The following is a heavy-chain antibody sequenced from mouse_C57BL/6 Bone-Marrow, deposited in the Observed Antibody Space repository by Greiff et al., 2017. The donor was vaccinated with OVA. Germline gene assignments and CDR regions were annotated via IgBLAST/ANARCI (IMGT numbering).Heavy chain of an antibody. Sequence: QVQLQQPGAELVRPGTSVKLSCKASGYTFTSYWMPWVKQRPGQGLEWIGVIDPSDSYTNYNQKFKGKATLTVDTSSSTAYMQLSSLTSEDSAVYYCARPYGSTRYYFDYWGQGTTLTVSS. J-gene: IGHJ2*01. CDR3: ARPYGSTRYYFDY. CDR2: IDPSDSYT. D-gene: IGHD1-1*01. V-gene: IGHV1-59*01. CDR1: GYTFTSYW.